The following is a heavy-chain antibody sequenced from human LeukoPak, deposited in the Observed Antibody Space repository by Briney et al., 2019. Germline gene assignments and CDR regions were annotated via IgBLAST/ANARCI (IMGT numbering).Heavy chain of an antibody. CDR2: INHSGST. D-gene: IGHD6-6*01. V-gene: IGHV4-34*01. Sequence: PSETLSLTCAVYGGSFSGYYWSWIRQPPGKGLEWIGEINHSGSTNYNPSLKSRVTISVDTSKNQFSLKLSSVTAADTAVYYCARARAARRSDYYYYMDVWGKGTTVTVSS. J-gene: IGHJ6*03. CDR3: ARARAARRSDYYYYMDV. CDR1: GGSFSGYY.